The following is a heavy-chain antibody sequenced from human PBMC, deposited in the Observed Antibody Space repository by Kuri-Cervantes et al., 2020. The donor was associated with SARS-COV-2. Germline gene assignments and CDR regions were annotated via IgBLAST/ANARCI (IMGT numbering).Heavy chain of an antibody. Sequence: ETLSLTCAFYGEAFSGYYWTWIRQSPGKGLEWVSSISGSDGSTYYADSVKGRFTISRDNSRNTVSLQMNNVRAEDTAVYYCAKAAQQLQDYYYYMDVWGKGTTVTVSS. J-gene: IGHJ6*03. CDR1: GEAFSGYY. CDR2: ISGSDGST. CDR3: AKAAQQLQDYYYYMDV. V-gene: IGHV3-23*01. D-gene: IGHD6-13*01.